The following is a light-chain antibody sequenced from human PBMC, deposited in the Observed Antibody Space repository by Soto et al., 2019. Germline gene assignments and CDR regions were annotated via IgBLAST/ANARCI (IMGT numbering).Light chain of an antibody. J-gene: IGKJ1*01. V-gene: IGKV3-20*01. Sequence: EIVLTQSPATLSVSPVERATLSCRASPSVSGSNLAWYQQKPGQAPRLLIHDASSRATGIPDRFSGSGSGTDFTLTISRLEPEDFAVYYCQQYGGSPRTFGQGTKVDI. CDR1: PSVSGSN. CDR3: QQYGGSPRT. CDR2: DAS.